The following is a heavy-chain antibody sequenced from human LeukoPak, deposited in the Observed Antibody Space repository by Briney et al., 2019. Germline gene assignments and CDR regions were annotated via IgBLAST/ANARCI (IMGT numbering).Heavy chain of an antibody. J-gene: IGHJ4*02. Sequence: PGGSLRLSCAASGFTFSSYSMNWVRQAPGKGLEWVSSISSSSSYIYYADSVKGRFTISRDNAKNSLYLQVNSLRAEDTAVYYCARAGGGAAAVDYWGQGTLVTVSS. CDR3: ARAGGGAAAVDY. CDR2: ISSSSSYI. D-gene: IGHD6-13*01. V-gene: IGHV3-21*01. CDR1: GFTFSSYS.